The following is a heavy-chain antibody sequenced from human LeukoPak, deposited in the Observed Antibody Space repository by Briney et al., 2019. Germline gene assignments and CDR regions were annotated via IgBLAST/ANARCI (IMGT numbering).Heavy chain of an antibody. CDR1: GFTFTSYW. CDR3: AREGGYCSSTSCRHAWFDP. V-gene: IGHV3-7*01. Sequence: GGSLRLSCAASGFTFTSYWMTWVRQAPGKGLEWVANIKQDGSERYYVDSVKGRFTISRDNAKNTLYLQMNSLRAEDTAVYYCAREGGYCSSTSCRHAWFDPWGQGTLVTVSS. J-gene: IGHJ5*02. CDR2: IKQDGSER. D-gene: IGHD2-2*01.